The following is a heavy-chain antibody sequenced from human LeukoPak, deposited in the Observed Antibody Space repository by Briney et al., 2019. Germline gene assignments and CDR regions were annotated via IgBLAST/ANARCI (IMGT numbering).Heavy chain of an antibody. CDR2: IWYDGSNK. CDR3: ARAREWVYDAFDI. V-gene: IGHV3-33*01. CDR1: GFTFSSYG. J-gene: IGHJ3*02. D-gene: IGHD3-3*01. Sequence: PGGSLRLSCAASGFTFSSYGMHWVRQAPGKGPEWVAVIWYDGSNKYYADSVKGRFTISRNNSKNTLYLQMNSLRAEDTAVYYCARAREWVYDAFDIWGQGTMVTVSS.